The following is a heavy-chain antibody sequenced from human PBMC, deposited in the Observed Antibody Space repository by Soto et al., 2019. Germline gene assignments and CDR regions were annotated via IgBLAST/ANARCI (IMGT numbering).Heavy chain of an antibody. J-gene: IGHJ6*02. Sequence: GESLKISCKGSGYSFTSYWIGWVRQMPGKGLEWMGIIYPGDSDTRYSPSFQGQVTISADKSISTAYLQWSSLKASDTAMYYCARGGWEIISYYYYGMDVWGQGTTATVSS. CDR2: IYPGDSDT. D-gene: IGHD1-26*01. V-gene: IGHV5-51*01. CDR1: GYSFTSYW. CDR3: ARGGWEIISYYYYGMDV.